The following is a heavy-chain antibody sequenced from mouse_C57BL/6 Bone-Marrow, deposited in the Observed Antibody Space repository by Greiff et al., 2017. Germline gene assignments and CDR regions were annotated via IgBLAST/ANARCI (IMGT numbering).Heavy chain of an antibody. Sequence: VQLVESGAELVRPGTSVKVSCKASGYAFTNYLIEWVKQRPGQGLEWIGVINPGSGGTNYNEKFKGKATLTADKSSSTAYMQLSSLPSEDSAVYFCARRDWDVVDYWGQGTTLTVSS. CDR2: INPGSGGT. CDR3: ARRDWDVVDY. J-gene: IGHJ2*01. CDR1: GYAFTNYL. D-gene: IGHD4-1*01. V-gene: IGHV1-54*01.